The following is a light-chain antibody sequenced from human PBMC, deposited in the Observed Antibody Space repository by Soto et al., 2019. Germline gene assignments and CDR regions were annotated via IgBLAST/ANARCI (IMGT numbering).Light chain of an antibody. CDR2: EVS. V-gene: IGLV2-8*01. Sequence: QLVLTQPPSASGSPGQSVTISCTGTSSDVGHYDYVSWYQQQPGKAPKLMIYEVSKRPSGVPDRFSGSKFGYTASLTVSGLQAEDEADYYCSSYGGRNYLVFGGGTKVTVL. CDR1: SSDVGHYDY. J-gene: IGLJ2*01. CDR3: SSYGGRNYLV.